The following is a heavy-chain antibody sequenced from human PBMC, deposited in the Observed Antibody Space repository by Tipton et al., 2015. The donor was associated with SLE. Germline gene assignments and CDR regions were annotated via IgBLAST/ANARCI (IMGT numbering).Heavy chain of an antibody. Sequence: TLSLTCAVSGASIIGYNWWNWIRQPAGKGLEWIGRAYTTGSPYYNPSLESRVAISMDTSKNQFSLKLTAVTAADTAVYYCARTLDALDIWGQGTMVTVSS. CDR1: GASIIGYN. CDR2: AYTTGSP. V-gene: IGHV4-4*07. CDR3: ARTLDALDI. J-gene: IGHJ3*02.